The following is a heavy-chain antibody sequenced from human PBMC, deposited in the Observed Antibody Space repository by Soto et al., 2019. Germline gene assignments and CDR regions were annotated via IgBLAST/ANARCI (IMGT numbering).Heavy chain of an antibody. J-gene: IGHJ5*02. D-gene: IGHD2-2*01. V-gene: IGHV4-30-4*01. CDR1: GGSISSGDYY. CDR3: ARESPAARGDGFDP. CDR2: IYYSGTT. Sequence: QVQLQESGPGLVKPSQTLSLTCTVSGGSISSGDYYWSWIRQPPGKGLEWIGYIYYSGTTYYNPSLKSRVTISVDTAKNQFSLKLSSVTAADPAVYDCARESPAARGDGFDPCGQGTLVTVSS.